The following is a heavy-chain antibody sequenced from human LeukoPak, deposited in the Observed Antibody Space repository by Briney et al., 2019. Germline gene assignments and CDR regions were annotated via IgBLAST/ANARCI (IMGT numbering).Heavy chain of an antibody. J-gene: IGHJ3*01. CDR3: ARPSAYGEDAFDV. Sequence: GESLKISCKGSGYSFTNYWIGWVRQMPGKGLEWMGIIYPIDSDTRYSPSFRGQVTFSAAKSISTAYLQWSSLKASDTAMYYCARPSAYGEDAFDVWGQGTMVTVSS. CDR2: IYPIDSDT. D-gene: IGHD2-21*01. CDR1: GYSFTNYW. V-gene: IGHV5-51*01.